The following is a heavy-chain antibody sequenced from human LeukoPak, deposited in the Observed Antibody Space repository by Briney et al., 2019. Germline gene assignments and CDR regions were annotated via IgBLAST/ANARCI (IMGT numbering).Heavy chain of an antibody. D-gene: IGHD1-26*01. CDR1: GFTFSSYG. CDR2: IRGSGGST. V-gene: IGHV3-23*01. Sequence: PGGSLRLSCAASGFTFSSYGMSWVRQAPGKGLEWVSAIRGSGGSTYYADSVKGRFTISRDNSKNTLYLQMSGLRADDTAVYCCAKALSGSAWDYWGQGTLVTVSS. J-gene: IGHJ4*02. CDR3: AKALSGSAWDY.